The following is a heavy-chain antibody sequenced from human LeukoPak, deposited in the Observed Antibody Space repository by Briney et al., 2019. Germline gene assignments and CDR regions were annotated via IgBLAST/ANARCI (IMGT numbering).Heavy chain of an antibody. J-gene: IGHJ6*02. CDR2: ISYDGSNK. D-gene: IGHD3-10*01. Sequence: PGGSLRLSCAASGFTFSSYAMHWVRQAPGKGLEWVTVISYDGSNKYYADSVKGRFTIPRDNSKNTLSLHMNSLRAEDTAVYYCARDETRYYGSGSSPPAYYYYCGMDVWGQGTTVTVSS. CDR1: GFTFSSYA. V-gene: IGHV3-30-3*01. CDR3: ARDETRYYGSGSSPPAYYYYCGMDV.